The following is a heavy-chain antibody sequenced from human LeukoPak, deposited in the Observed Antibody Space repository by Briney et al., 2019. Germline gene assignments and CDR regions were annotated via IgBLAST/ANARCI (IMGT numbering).Heavy chain of an antibody. CDR3: AKERGYGYNHIDY. D-gene: IGHD5-24*01. CDR1: GFPFSSYA. Sequence: GGSLRLSCEASGFPFSSYAMNWVRQAPGKGLEWVSTISGSGGSTYYADSVKGCFTISRDKSKNTVHLQMNSLRAEDTAVYYCAKERGYGYNHIDYWGQGTLVIVSS. J-gene: IGHJ4*02. CDR2: ISGSGGST. V-gene: IGHV3-23*01.